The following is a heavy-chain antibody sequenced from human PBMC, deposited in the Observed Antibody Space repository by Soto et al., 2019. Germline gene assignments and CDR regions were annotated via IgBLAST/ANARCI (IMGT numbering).Heavy chain of an antibody. Sequence: HVQLVESGGDLVKPGGSLRLSCAASGFTFSDYYKSRIRHAPGKGLECVSYISGSGGTIYYTDSVKGRFTISRDNAKNSLYLLINNLRAEDTAVYYCAKEAFTGCGAASDIWGQGTMVTVSS. CDR3: AKEAFTGCGAASDI. J-gene: IGHJ3*02. D-gene: IGHD3-3*02. V-gene: IGHV3-11*01. CDR2: ISGSGGTI. CDR1: GFTFSDYY.